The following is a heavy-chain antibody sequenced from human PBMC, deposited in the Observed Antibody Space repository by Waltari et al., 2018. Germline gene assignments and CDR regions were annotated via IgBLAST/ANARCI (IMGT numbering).Heavy chain of an antibody. CDR3: VRDQWFAFDI. V-gene: IGHV3-7*01. CDR2: IMTDGREE. Sequence: EVQLVESGGDLVQPGGSLRLSCAASGFTLSNYCISWVRQEPGKGLEWVANIMTDGREEYYVDAVRGRFTISRDNAKNSLYLQMNSLRPEDTAVYYCVRDQWFAFDIWGQGTMVTVSS. J-gene: IGHJ3*02. D-gene: IGHD3-22*01. CDR1: GFTLSNYC.